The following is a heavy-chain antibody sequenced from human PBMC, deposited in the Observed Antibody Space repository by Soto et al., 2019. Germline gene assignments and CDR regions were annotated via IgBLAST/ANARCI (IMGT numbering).Heavy chain of an antibody. CDR2: IRDSGHST. Sequence: EVQLLESGGGLVQPGGSLRLSCAASGFTFSTYSMTWVRQAPGKGLEWVSTIRDSGHSTHYADSVRGRFAISRDNSKNKLFLQMNSLRAEDTAVYYCARVKAQIRSSGRYGGDDIWGQRTMVTVSS. CDR1: GFTFSTYS. CDR3: ARVKAQIRSSGRYGGDDI. V-gene: IGHV3-23*01. J-gene: IGHJ3*02. D-gene: IGHD6-19*01.